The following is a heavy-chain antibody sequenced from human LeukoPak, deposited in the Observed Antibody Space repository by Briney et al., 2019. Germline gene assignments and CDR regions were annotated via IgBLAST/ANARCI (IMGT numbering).Heavy chain of an antibody. Sequence: SVTLSFTCSVGTFSSYANSWVWLAPPPGLERMGRIIPIFGTVNYAQKLQGRVTMTTDASTSQAYMELRRPRSAGTAVYYRARDGGWGELHPGDNYHYGMDVWGQRTTVTVSS. D-gene: IGHD1-26*01. CDR2: IIPIFGTV. J-gene: IGHJ6*01. CDR3: ARDGGWGELHPGDNYHYGMDV. V-gene: IGHV1-69*05. CDR1: VGTFSSYA.